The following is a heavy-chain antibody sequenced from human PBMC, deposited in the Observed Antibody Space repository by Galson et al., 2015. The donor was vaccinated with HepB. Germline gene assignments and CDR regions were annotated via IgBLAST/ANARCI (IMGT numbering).Heavy chain of an antibody. V-gene: IGHV3-23*01. CDR3: AKDHNGEGWFDP. CDR1: GFGFDTHA. CDR2: ISGNGDST. D-gene: IGHD2-8*01. J-gene: IGHJ5*02. Sequence: SLRLSCAASGFGFDTHAMSWVRQAPGKGLEWISGISGNGDSTFYGDSVKGRFTNSRDNSENQVYLQMNSLRAEETAVYFCAKDHNGEGWFDPWGQGALVTVSS.